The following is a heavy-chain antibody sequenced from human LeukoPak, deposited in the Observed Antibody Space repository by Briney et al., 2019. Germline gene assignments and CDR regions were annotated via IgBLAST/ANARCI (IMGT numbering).Heavy chain of an antibody. CDR3: ARGPFIAGLGYCSSTSCHYXXYXMDV. D-gene: IGHD2-2*01. J-gene: IGHJ6*02. CDR1: GGSFSGYY. Sequence: PSETLSLTCAVYGGSFSGYYWSWIRQPPGKGLEWIGEINHSGSTNYNPSLKSRVTISVDTSKNQFSLKLSSVTAADTAVYYCARGPFIAGLGYCSSTSCHYXXYXMDVWGQGTTVTVSS. CDR2: INHSGST. V-gene: IGHV4-34*01.